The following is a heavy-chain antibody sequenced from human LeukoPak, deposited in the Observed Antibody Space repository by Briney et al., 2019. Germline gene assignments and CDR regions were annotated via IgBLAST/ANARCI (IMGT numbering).Heavy chain of an antibody. J-gene: IGHJ4*02. V-gene: IGHV3-15*07. CDR2: VKNRGDGRTT. D-gene: IGHD3-16*01. CDR1: TFTKAW. CDR3: TTEYYGGLDY. Sequence: GGSPRLSCVVSTFTKAWMNWVRQAPGKGLEWVGRVKNRGDGRTTDYAAPVKGRFTISRDDSKRTVYLQMNSLKTEDTAVYFCTTEYYGGLDYWGQGTLVTVSS.